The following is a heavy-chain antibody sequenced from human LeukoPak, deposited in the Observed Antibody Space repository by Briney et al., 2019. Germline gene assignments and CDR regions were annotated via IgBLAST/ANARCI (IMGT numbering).Heavy chain of an antibody. Sequence: GGSLRLSCAASGFTFRNYVIHWVRQAPGKGLEWVAVTSSDLNVKLYADSVKGRFTVSRDNSKNTLYLQMNSLRAEDSAVYYCAAQPCSGGVCYLDYWGQGTLVTVSS. CDR1: GFTFRNYV. D-gene: IGHD2-8*02. CDR2: TSSDLNVK. V-gene: IGHV3-30-3*01. CDR3: AAQPCSGGVCYLDY. J-gene: IGHJ4*02.